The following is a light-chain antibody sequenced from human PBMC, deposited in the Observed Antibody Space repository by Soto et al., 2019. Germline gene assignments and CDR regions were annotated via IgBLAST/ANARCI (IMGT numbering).Light chain of an antibody. V-gene: IGLV4-69*01. CDR3: QTWGAGHVV. Sequence: QSVLTQSTSASASPGASVKLTCTLSSGHSSYAIAWHQQQPEKGPRYLMKVKSDGSHTKGDGIPDRFSGSSSGAERYLTISSLQSEDEADYYCQTWGAGHVVFGGGTKLTVL. J-gene: IGLJ2*01. CDR1: SGHSSYA. CDR2: VKSDGSH.